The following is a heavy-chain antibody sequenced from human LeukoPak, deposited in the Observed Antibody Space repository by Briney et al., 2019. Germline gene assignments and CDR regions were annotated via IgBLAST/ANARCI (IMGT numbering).Heavy chain of an antibody. V-gene: IGHV4-59*01. CDR2: IYYSGST. CDR3: ARNRDNHYYDSSGYLDAFDI. Sequence: SETLSLTCTVSGGSISSYYWSWIRQPPGKGLEWIGYIYYSGSTNYNPSLKSRVTISVDTSKNQFSPKLSSVTAADTAVYYCARNRDNHYYDSSGYLDAFDIWGQGTMVTVSS. D-gene: IGHD3-22*01. J-gene: IGHJ3*02. CDR1: GGSISSYY.